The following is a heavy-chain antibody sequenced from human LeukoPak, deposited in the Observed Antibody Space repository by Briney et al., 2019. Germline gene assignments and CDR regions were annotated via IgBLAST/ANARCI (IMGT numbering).Heavy chain of an antibody. J-gene: IGHJ4*02. Sequence: GASVKVSCKASGYTFTGYYMHWVRQAPGQGLEWMGWINPNSGGTNYAQKFQGRVTMTRDTSISTAYMELSRLRSDDTAVYYCARGGIARYCSSTSCYTVNDYWGQGTLVTVSS. CDR3: ARGGIARYCSSTSCYTVNDY. V-gene: IGHV1-2*02. D-gene: IGHD2-2*02. CDR2: INPNSGGT. CDR1: GYTFTGYY.